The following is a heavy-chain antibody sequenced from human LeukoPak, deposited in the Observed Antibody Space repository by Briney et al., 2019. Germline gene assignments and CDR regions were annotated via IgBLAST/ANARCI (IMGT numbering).Heavy chain of an antibody. Sequence: SETLSLTCTVSGGSISSGSYYWSWIRQPAGKGLEWIGRIYTSGSTNYNPSLKSRVTISVDTSKNQFSLKLSSVTAADTAVYYCARDVGFGELLLDYWGQGTLVTVSS. J-gene: IGHJ4*02. CDR2: IYTSGST. D-gene: IGHD3-10*01. CDR1: GGSISSGSYY. CDR3: ARDVGFGELLLDY. V-gene: IGHV4-61*02.